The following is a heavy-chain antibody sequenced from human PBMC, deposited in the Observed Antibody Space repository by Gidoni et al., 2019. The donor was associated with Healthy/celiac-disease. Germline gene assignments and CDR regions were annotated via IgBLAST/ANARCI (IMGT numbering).Heavy chain of an antibody. CDR1: GFTFSSYS. J-gene: IGHJ6*02. CDR2: ISSSSSYI. V-gene: IGHV3-21*01. Sequence: EVQLVESGGGLVKPGGSLSLSCAASGFTFSSYSMNWVRQAPGKGLEWVSSISSSSSYIYYADSVKGRFTISRDNAKNSLYLQMNSLRAEDTAVYYCARDLSQNYYYYYGMDVWGQGTTVTVSS. CDR3: ARDLSQNYYYYYGMDV.